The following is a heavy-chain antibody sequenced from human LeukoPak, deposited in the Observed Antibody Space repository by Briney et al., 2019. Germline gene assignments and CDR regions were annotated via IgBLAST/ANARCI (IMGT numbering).Heavy chain of an antibody. D-gene: IGHD3-10*01. CDR3: VKGGAFDV. CDR2: ISYDGSNK. Sequence: GGSLRLSCAASGFTFSSYEMNWVRQAPGKGLEWVAVISYDGSNKYYADSVKGRFTISRDNSKNTLYLQMNSLGAEDTAVYYCVKGGAFDVWGQGTMVIVSS. CDR1: GFTFSSYE. V-gene: IGHV3-30-3*01. J-gene: IGHJ3*01.